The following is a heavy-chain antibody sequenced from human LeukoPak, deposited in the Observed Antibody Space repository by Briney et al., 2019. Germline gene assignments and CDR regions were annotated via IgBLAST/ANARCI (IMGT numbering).Heavy chain of an antibody. Sequence: GRSLRLSCAASGXTFSSYGMHWVRQAPGKGLEWVAVIWYDGSNKDYADSAKGQFTISRANSKNTLYLQMNSLRAEYTAVYYCSRGLGGRSSYYYYGMDVWGQGTTVTVSS. CDR2: IWYDGSNK. J-gene: IGHJ6*02. D-gene: IGHD3-16*01. CDR3: SRGLGGRSSYYYYGMDV. CDR1: GXTFSSYG. V-gene: IGHV3-33*01.